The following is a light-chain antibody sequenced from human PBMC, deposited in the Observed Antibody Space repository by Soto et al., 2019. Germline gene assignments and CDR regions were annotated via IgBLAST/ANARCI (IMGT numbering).Light chain of an antibody. CDR3: QQDNSYSWT. CDR1: QSISSW. CDR2: DAS. V-gene: IGKV1-5*01. J-gene: IGKJ1*01. Sequence: DIQMTQSPSTLSASVGDRVTITCRASQSISSWLAWYQPKPGKAPKLLIYDASSLESGVPSRFSGSGSGTEFTLTISSLQPDDFATYYCQQDNSYSWTFGQGTKVDIK.